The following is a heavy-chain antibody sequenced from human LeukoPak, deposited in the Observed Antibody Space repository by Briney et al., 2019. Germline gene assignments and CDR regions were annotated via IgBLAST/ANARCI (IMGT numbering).Heavy chain of an antibody. D-gene: IGHD2-2*01. V-gene: IGHV1-69*13. Sequence: SVTVSCKAYGGTFSGYARSWVRQAPGQGLEWMGGIIPISGTANYAQQFQGRATITADDSTSTAYMELSSLTSEDTTVYYCASDFEGCSSPSCLYYWGQGPLVTASS. CDR3: ASDFEGCSSPSCLYY. J-gene: IGHJ4*02. CDR1: GGTFSGYA. CDR2: IIPISGTA.